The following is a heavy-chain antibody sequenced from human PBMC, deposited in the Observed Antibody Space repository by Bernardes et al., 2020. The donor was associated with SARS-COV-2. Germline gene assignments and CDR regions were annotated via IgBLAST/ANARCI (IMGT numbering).Heavy chain of an antibody. Sequence: SETLSLTCTVSGASISDFWSWIRQPPGKGLEWIGYISSTGSTNYNPSLKSRVTMSIDTSKNNFSLNLSSVTAADTAIYYCARGGASSRFLDFWGPGVLVTVST. CDR1: GASISDF. CDR3: ARGGASSRFLDF. V-gene: IGHV4-59*01. D-gene: IGHD6-13*01. J-gene: IGHJ4*02. CDR2: ISSTGST.